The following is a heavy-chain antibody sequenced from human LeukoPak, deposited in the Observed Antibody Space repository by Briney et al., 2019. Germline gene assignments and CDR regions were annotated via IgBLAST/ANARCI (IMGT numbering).Heavy chain of an antibody. D-gene: IGHD2-2*01. V-gene: IGHV3-11*01. CDR3: ARGRTPPAVEGGYFDY. CDR2: VSGRSSGI. J-gene: IGHJ4*02. Sequence: GGSLRLSCAASGFTFSDHYMSWIRKAPGKGLEWVSYVSGRSSGIYYADSVKGRFTISRDNAKNSLYLQMNSLRAEDTAVYYCARGRTPPAVEGGYFDYWGQGTLVTVSS. CDR1: GFTFSDHY.